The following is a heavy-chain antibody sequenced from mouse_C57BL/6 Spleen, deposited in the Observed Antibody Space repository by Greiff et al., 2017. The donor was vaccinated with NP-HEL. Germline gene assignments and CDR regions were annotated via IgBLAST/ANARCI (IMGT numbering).Heavy chain of an antibody. CDR3: ARHGGREDYFDY. CDR2: ISSGGSYT. Sequence: EVQLVESGGDLVKPGGSLKLSCAASGFTFSSYGMSWVRQTPDKRLEWVATISSGGSYTYYPDSVKGRFTISRDNAKNTLYLQMSSLKSEDTAMYYCARHGGREDYFDYWGQGTTLTVSS. CDR1: GFTFSSYG. V-gene: IGHV5-6*01. J-gene: IGHJ2*01.